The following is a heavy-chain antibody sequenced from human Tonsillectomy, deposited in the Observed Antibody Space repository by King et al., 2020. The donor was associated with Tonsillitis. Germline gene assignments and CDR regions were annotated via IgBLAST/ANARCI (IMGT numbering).Heavy chain of an antibody. CDR2: IKPDGSER. V-gene: IGHV3-7*01. Sequence: VQLVESGGGLVQPGGSLRLSCAASGFTFSNYWMSWVRQPPGKGLEWLATIKPDGSERKYVDSVKGRFTVSRDNAKSSLYLQMNSLRAEDTAMYYCARDPPYSGSYEYYFEYWGQGILVTVSS. D-gene: IGHD1-26*01. CDR1: GFTFSNYW. J-gene: IGHJ4*02. CDR3: ARDPPYSGSYEYYFEY.